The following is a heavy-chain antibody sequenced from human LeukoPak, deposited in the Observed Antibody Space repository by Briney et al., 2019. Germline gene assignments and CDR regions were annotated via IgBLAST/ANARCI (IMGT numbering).Heavy chain of an antibody. Sequence: GGSLRLSCEASGFPFSDYAMTWVRQAPGKGLEWVSVIYTGGITYYADSVKGRFTISRDDSKNTVYLEMNSLRAEDTAVYYCARFALRNYFDYWGQGTLVTVSS. D-gene: IGHD3-3*02. CDR2: IYTGGIT. J-gene: IGHJ4*02. CDR1: GFPFSDYA. CDR3: ARFALRNYFDY. V-gene: IGHV3-66*02.